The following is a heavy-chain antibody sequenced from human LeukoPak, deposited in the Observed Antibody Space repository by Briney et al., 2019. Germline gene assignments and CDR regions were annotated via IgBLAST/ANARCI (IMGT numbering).Heavy chain of an antibody. V-gene: IGHV1-69*13. CDR1: GYTFTSYG. D-gene: IGHD3-22*01. J-gene: IGHJ4*02. CDR3: ARTCYYDSSGYYYLDY. Sequence: SVKVSCKASGYTFTSYGISWVRQAPGQGLEWMGGIIPIFGTANYAQKFQGRVTITADESTSTAYMELSSLRSEDTAVYYCARTCYYDSSGYYYLDYWGQGTLVTVSS. CDR2: IIPIFGTA.